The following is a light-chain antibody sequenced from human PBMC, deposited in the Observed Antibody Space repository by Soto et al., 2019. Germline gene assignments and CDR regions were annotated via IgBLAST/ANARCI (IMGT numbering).Light chain of an antibody. Sequence: EIVLTQSPGTLSLSPGERATLYCMASQSVSSSYLAWYQQKPGQAPRLLIYGASSRATGIPDRFSGSGSETDFNLTISRLEPEDFAVYYCQEYGSSPWTFGQGTKVDI. CDR3: QEYGSSPWT. CDR1: QSVSSSY. CDR2: GAS. J-gene: IGKJ1*01. V-gene: IGKV3-20*01.